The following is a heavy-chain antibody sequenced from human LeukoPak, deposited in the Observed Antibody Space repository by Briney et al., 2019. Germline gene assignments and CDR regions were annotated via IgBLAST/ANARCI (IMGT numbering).Heavy chain of an antibody. CDR1: GYSISSGYY. V-gene: IGHV4-38-2*01. D-gene: IGHD1-26*01. CDR2: IYHSGNT. J-gene: IGHJ4*02. Sequence: SETLSLTCAVSGYSISSGYYWGWIRQPPGQGLEWIGNIYHSGNTYYNPSLKSRVTISVDTSKNQFSLKLSSVTAADTAVYYCARRIVGATFDYWGQGTLVTVSS. CDR3: ARRIVGATFDY.